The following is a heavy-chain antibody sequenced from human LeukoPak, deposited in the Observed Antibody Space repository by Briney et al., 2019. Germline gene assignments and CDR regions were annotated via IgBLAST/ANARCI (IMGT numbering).Heavy chain of an antibody. CDR1: GGSISSDY. CDR3: ARVGLSSRGYYYYMDV. V-gene: IGHV4-4*07. Sequence: KPSETLSLTCTVSGGSISSDYWSWSRQPAGKGLEWIGHIYTSGSTNYNPSLTGRVTMSLDTSKNQFSLKLTSVPAADPAVYYCARVGLSSRGYYYYMDVWGRGTTVTVSS. J-gene: IGHJ6*03. D-gene: IGHD2-2*01. CDR2: IYTSGST.